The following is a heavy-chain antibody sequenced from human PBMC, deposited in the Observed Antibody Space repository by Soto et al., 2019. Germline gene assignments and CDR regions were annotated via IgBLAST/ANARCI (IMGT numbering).Heavy chain of an antibody. D-gene: IGHD3-10*01. V-gene: IGHV3-23*01. Sequence: PGGSLRLSCAASGFTFSSYAMSWVRQAPGKGLEWVSAISGSGGSTYYADSAKGRFTISRDNSKNTLYLQMNSLRAEDTAVYYCAKLVRSRGDHDAFDIWGQGTMVTVSS. CDR2: ISGSGGST. CDR1: GFTFSSYA. J-gene: IGHJ3*02. CDR3: AKLVRSRGDHDAFDI.